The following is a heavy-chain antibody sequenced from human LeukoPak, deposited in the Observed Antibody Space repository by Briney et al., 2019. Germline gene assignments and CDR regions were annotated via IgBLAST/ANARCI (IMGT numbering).Heavy chain of an antibody. CDR2: FDPEDGET. D-gene: IGHD6-6*01. J-gene: IGHJ5*02. CDR1: GYTLTELS. Sequence: GASVKVSCKVSGYTLTELSMHWVRQAPGKGLEWMGGFDPEDGETIYAQKFQGRVTMTEDTSTDTAYMELSSLRSEDTAVYYCALGEYSSSSGWFDPWGQGTLVTVSS. V-gene: IGHV1-24*01. CDR3: ALGEYSSSSGWFDP.